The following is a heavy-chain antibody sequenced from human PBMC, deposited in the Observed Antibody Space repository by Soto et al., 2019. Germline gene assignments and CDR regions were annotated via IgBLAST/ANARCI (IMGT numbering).Heavy chain of an antibody. D-gene: IGHD3-10*01. J-gene: IGHJ4*02. CDR3: ARDRSYYGSGSYPDY. CDR1: GFTFSSYA. V-gene: IGHV3-30-3*01. Sequence: QVQLVESGGGVVQPGRSLRLSCAASGFTFSSYAMHWVRQAPGKGLEWVAVISYDGSNKYYADSVKGRFTISRDNSKNTLYLQMNSLRAEDTAVYYCARDRSYYGSGSYPDYWGQGTLVTVSS. CDR2: ISYDGSNK.